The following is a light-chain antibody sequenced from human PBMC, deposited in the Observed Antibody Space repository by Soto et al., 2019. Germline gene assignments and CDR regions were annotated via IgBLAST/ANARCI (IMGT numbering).Light chain of an antibody. CDR1: QSVSSSY. J-gene: IGKJ1*01. CDR3: QQYHNWPWT. Sequence: EIVLTQSPGTLSLSPGERATLSCRASQSVSSSYLAWYQQKPGQAPRLLIYGASTRATGIPARFSGSGSGTEFTLTISSLQSEHFAVYYCQQYHNWPWTFGQGTKVDIK. V-gene: IGKV3-15*01. CDR2: GAS.